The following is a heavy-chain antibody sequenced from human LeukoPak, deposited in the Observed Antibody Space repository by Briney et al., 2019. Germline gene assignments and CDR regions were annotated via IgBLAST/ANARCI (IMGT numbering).Heavy chain of an antibody. D-gene: IGHD5-24*01. V-gene: IGHV4-38-2*02. CDR1: GYSISSGYY. J-gene: IGHJ4*02. CDR2: IYHSGST. Sequence: SETLSLTCTVSGYSISSGYYWGWIRQPPGKGLEWIGSIYHSGSTYYNPSLKSRVTISVDTSKNQFSLKLSSVTAADTAVYYCVRGDGYNRYWGQGTLVTVSS. CDR3: VRGDGYNRY.